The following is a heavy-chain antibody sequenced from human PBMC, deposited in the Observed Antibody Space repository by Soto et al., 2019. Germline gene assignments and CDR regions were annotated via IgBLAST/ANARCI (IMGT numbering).Heavy chain of an antibody. CDR1: GFTFDDYA. CDR3: AKNRDYDYDAFDV. CDR2: ITGNSAFT. D-gene: IGHD3-16*01. Sequence: GGSLRLSCAASGFTFDDYAMHWVRQAPGKGLEWVSGITGNSAFTYYADSVKGRFIISRDNSKNTLYLQINTLRVEDTAVYYCAKNRDYDYDAFDVWGQGTVVTVSS. V-gene: IGHV3-23*01. J-gene: IGHJ3*01.